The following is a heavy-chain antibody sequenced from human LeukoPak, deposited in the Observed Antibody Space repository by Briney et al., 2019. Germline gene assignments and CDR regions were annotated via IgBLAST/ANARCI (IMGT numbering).Heavy chain of an antibody. V-gene: IGHV3-21*01. CDR3: ASGILDYDFWSGSLYFDY. CDR1: RFTFISYI. D-gene: IGHD3-3*01. CDR2: ISSTSSYI. Sequence: GGSLRLSCAASRFTFISYIMHWVRQAPGKGLEWVSSISSTSSYIYYADTAKGPFTISRDNAKNSLYLQINSLRVEDTAVYYCASGILDYDFWSGSLYFDYWGEGTLVTVPS. J-gene: IGHJ4*02.